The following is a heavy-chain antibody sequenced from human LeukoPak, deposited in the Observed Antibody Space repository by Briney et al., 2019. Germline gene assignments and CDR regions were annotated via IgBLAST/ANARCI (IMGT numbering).Heavy chain of an antibody. Sequence: GGSLRLSCAASGFTLSSYAMSWVRQAPGKGLEWVSAISGSGGSTYYADSVKGRFTISRDNSKNTLYLQMNSLRAEDTAVYYCARDSGSYYVAFDIWGQGTMVTVSS. D-gene: IGHD1-26*01. J-gene: IGHJ3*02. CDR2: ISGSGGST. V-gene: IGHV3-23*01. CDR3: ARDSGSYYVAFDI. CDR1: GFTLSSYA.